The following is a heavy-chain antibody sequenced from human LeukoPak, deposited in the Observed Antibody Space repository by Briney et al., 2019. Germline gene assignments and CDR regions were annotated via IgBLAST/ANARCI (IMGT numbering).Heavy chain of an antibody. CDR2: IKSDGST. CDR3: TRAPAEIGGYYPEYFRH. J-gene: IGHJ1*01. Sequence: GGSLRLSCAASGFTFSRYWMHWVRQAPGKGLVWVSRIKSDGSTNYADSVKGRFTISRDNAKNTVSLQMNSLRAEDTGVYYCTRAPAEIGGYYPEYFRHWGQGTLVTVSS. V-gene: IGHV3-74*01. CDR1: GFTFSRYW. D-gene: IGHD3-22*01.